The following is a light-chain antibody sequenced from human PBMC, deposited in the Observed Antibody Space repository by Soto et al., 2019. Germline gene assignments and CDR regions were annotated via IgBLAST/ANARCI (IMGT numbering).Light chain of an antibody. CDR3: QQYNSYWT. J-gene: IGKJ1*01. Sequence: DIQMTQSPSTLSASVGDRVTITCRASQSISSWLAWYQQKPGKAPKLLTYKASSLESGVPSRFSGSGSGTYFTLTISSLQHDDFATYYCQQYNSYWTFGQGTKVEIK. CDR1: QSISSW. CDR2: KAS. V-gene: IGKV1-5*03.